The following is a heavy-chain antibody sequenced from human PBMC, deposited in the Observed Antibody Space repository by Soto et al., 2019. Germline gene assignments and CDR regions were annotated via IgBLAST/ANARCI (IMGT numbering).Heavy chain of an antibody. D-gene: IGHD6-13*01. V-gene: IGHV1-18*01. CDR2: ISAYNGNT. Sequence: ASVKVSCKASGYTFTSYGISWVRQAPGQGLEWMGWISAYNGNTNYAQKLQGRVTMTTDISTSTAYMELRSLRSDDTAVYYCARKGSSSSWEPWFDPWGQGTLVTVSS. CDR3: ARKGSSSSWEPWFDP. J-gene: IGHJ5*02. CDR1: GYTFTSYG.